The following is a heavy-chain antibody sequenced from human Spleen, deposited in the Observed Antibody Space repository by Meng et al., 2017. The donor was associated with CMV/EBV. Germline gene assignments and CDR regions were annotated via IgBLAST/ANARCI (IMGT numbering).Heavy chain of an antibody. V-gene: IGHV1-58*01. CDR2: IVVGSGNT. Sequence: SVKVSCKASGFTFTSSAVQWVRQARGQRLEWIGWIVVGSGNTNYAQKFQERVTITRDMSTSTAYMELSSLRSEDTAVYYCAREGSGWNDIYYYYGMDVWGQGTTVTVSS. D-gene: IGHD1-1*01. CDR1: GFTFTSSA. J-gene: IGHJ6*02. CDR3: AREGSGWNDIYYYYGMDV.